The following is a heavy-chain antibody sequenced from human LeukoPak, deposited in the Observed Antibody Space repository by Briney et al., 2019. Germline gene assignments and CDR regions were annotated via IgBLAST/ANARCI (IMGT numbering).Heavy chain of an antibody. Sequence: ASVKVSCKASGYTFTGYYMHWVRQAPGQGLEWMGWINPNSGGTNYAQKFQGRVTMTRDTSNSTAYMELSRLRSDDTAVYYCARDPHIDQLLLVDYWGQGTLVTVSS. D-gene: IGHD2-2*01. CDR1: GYTFTGYY. V-gene: IGHV1-2*02. J-gene: IGHJ4*02. CDR3: ARDPHIDQLLLVDY. CDR2: INPNSGGT.